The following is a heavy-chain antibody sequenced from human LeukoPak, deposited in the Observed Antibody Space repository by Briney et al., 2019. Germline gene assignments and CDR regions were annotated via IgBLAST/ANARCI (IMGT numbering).Heavy chain of an antibody. CDR3: AKVRFGVTARYYFDY. V-gene: IGHV3-23*01. Sequence: PGGSLRPSCAASGFTFSTYAMSWVRHAPGKGLEWVSVISGSGGSTYYADSVKGRFTVSRDNSKNTLYLQMNSLRAEDTAVYYCAKVRFGVTARYYFDYWGQGTLVTVSS. J-gene: IGHJ4*02. D-gene: IGHD3-10*01. CDR2: ISGSGGST. CDR1: GFTFSTYA.